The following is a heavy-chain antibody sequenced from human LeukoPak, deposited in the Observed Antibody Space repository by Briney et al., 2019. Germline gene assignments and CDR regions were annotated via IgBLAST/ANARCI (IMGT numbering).Heavy chain of an antibody. J-gene: IGHJ6*03. CDR1: GESFSGYY. CDR2: ISHSGST. D-gene: IGHD2-2*01. V-gene: IGHV4-34*01. Sequence: SETLSLTCAVYGESFSGYYWTWIRQPPGKGLEWIGEISHSGSTNYNPSLKSRVTISVDTSKNQFSLKLTSVTAADTAVYHCARPGRCSATTCSGYMDVWGKGTAVIVSS. CDR3: ARPGRCSATTCSGYMDV.